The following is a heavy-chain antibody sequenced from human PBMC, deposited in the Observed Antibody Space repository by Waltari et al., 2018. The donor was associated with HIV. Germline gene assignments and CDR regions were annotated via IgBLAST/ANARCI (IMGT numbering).Heavy chain of an antibody. CDR3: ARGGPEYPGGYYYYGMDV. D-gene: IGHD1-26*01. CDR1: GGTFSSYA. CDR2: IIPICGTA. J-gene: IGHJ6*02. Sequence: QVQLVQSGAEVKKPGSSVKVSCKASGGTFSSYAISWVRQAPGQGLEWMGGIIPICGTANYAQKFQGRVTITADESTSTAYMELSSLRSEDTAVYYCARGGPEYPGGYYYYGMDVWGQGTTVTVSS. V-gene: IGHV1-69*01.